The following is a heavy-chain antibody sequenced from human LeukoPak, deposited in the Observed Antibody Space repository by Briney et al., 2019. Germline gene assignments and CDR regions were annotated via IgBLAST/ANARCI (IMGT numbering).Heavy chain of an antibody. D-gene: IGHD3-10*01. CDR2: INPSGGST. J-gene: IGHJ4*02. V-gene: IGHV1-46*01. CDR3: ARGGLVLWFGEIQGY. CDR1: GYTFTSYY. Sequence: ASVKISCKASGYTFTSYYMHWVRQAPGQGLEWMGIINPSGGSTSYAQKFQGRVTMTRDTSTSTVYMELSSLRSEDTAVYYCARGGLVLWFGEIQGYWGQGTLVTVSS.